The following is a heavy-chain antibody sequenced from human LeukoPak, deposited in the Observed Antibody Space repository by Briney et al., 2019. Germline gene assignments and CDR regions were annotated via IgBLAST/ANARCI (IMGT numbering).Heavy chain of an antibody. CDR1: GFTFSSYS. CDR2: IYSGGST. V-gene: IGHV3-53*01. D-gene: IGHD4-17*01. Sequence: PGGSLRLSCAASGFTFSSYSMNWVRQAPGKGLEWVSVIYSGGSTYYADSVKGRFTISRDNSKNTLYLQMNSLRAEDTAVYYCARDAFYGDLGYWGQGTLVTVSS. J-gene: IGHJ4*02. CDR3: ARDAFYGDLGY.